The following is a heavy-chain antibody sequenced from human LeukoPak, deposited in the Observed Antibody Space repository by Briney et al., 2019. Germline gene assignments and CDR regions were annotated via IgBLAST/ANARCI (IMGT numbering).Heavy chain of an antibody. CDR2: ISGSGGST. V-gene: IGHV3-23*01. CDR3: AITTVAGNVGLFY. J-gene: IGHJ4*02. CDR1: GFTFSSYA. Sequence: GGSLRLSCAASGFTFSSYAMSWVRQAPGERLECVSAISGSGGSTYYADSVKGRFTISRDNSKNTLYLQMNSLRAEDTAVYYCAITTVAGNVGLFYWGQGTLVTVSS. D-gene: IGHD6-19*01.